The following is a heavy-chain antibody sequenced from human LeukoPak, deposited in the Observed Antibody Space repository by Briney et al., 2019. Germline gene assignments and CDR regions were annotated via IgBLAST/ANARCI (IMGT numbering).Heavy chain of an antibody. CDR1: GFTFSRYW. CDR2: IKTDGSST. J-gene: IGHJ4*02. V-gene: IGHV3-74*01. Sequence: GGSLRLSCAASGFTFSRYWMHWVRQAPGKGLVWVSRIKTDGSSTNYADSVKGRFTVSRDNAKNTVYLQMNSLRAEDTAVYYCAKDRPIEYWGQGTLVTVSS. CDR3: AKDRPIEY.